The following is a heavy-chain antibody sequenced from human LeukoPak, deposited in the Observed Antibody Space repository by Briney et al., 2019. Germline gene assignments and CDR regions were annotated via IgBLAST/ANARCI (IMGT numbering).Heavy chain of an antibody. CDR2: ISSSGDSK. CDR3: ARRIVLMVYANYWYFDL. V-gene: IGHV3-23*01. J-gene: IGHJ2*01. Sequence: GGSLRLSCAASGFTFNNYAMTWVRQAPGKGLEWVSGISSSGDSKYYADSVRGRFTISRDNSKNSLYLQMNSLRAEDTAVYYCARRIVLMVYANYWYFDLWGRGTLVTVSS. CDR1: GFTFNNYA. D-gene: IGHD2-8*01.